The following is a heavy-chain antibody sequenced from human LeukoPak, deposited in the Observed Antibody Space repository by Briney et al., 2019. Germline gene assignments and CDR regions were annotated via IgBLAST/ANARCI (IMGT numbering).Heavy chain of an antibody. CDR3: AREHYNYYDNSGSIDY. Sequence: PGGSPRLSCAASGFTFSSYGMHWVRQAPGKGLEWVAVIWYDGSNKYYADSVKGRFTISRDNPKNTLYLQMNSLRAEDTAVYYCAREHYNYYDNSGSIDYWGQGTLVTVSS. D-gene: IGHD3-22*01. V-gene: IGHV3-33*01. CDR1: GFTFSSYG. CDR2: IWYDGSNK. J-gene: IGHJ4*02.